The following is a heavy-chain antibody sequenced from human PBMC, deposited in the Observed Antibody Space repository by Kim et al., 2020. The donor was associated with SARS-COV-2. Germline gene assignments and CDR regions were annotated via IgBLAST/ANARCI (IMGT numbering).Heavy chain of an antibody. CDR1: GFTVASNH. CDR2: LYSGGTT. Sequence: GGSLRLSCTPSGFTVASNHMAWVRQAPGKGLEWVSVLYSGGTTNYADSVKGRFTISRDFSENILYLQMDDLRVEDTALYYCAKGQKGDGYSYFDYWGQGT. J-gene: IGHJ4*02. V-gene: IGHV3-53*01. CDR3: AKGQKGDGYSYFDY. D-gene: IGHD4-4*01.